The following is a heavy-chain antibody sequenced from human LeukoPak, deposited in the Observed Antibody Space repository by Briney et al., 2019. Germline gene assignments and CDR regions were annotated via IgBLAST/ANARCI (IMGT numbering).Heavy chain of an antibody. D-gene: IGHD2-15*01. CDR2: ISYDGSNK. CDR1: GFTFSSYG. V-gene: IGHV3-30*18. Sequence: GGSLRLSCAASGFTFSSYGMHWVRQAPGKGLEWVAVISYDGSNKYYADSVKGRFTISRDNSKNTLYLQMNSPRAEDTAVYYCAKAEDRCSGGSCYSPWFDPWGQGTLVTVSS. J-gene: IGHJ5*02. CDR3: AKAEDRCSGGSCYSPWFDP.